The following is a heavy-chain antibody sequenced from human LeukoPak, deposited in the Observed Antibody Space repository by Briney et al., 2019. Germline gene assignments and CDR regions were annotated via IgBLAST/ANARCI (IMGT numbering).Heavy chain of an antibody. CDR2: VSYDGSNK. CDR3: AKDVYSTGWFPLDY. J-gene: IGHJ4*02. CDR1: GFTFRNYA. V-gene: IGHV3-30*18. D-gene: IGHD6-19*01. Sequence: GGSLRLSCAASGFTFRNYAMSWVRQAPGKGLEWVAVVSYDGSNKYYSDSVKGRFTISRDNSKNTLYLQMNSLRAEDTAVYYCAKDVYSTGWFPLDYWGQGTLVTVSS.